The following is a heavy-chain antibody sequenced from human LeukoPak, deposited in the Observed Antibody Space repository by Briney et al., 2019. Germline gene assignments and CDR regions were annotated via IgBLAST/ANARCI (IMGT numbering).Heavy chain of an antibody. D-gene: IGHD5-18*01. J-gene: IGHJ4*02. V-gene: IGHV5-51*01. CDR3: ARGRGGYTGYENFNY. CDR2: IYPDDSDT. Sequence: GESLKISCKVSGYRFTTFWIGWVRQTPGKGLELMGVIYPDDSDTKYSPPFQGQVTVSADKSIKTAYLQWGSLKASDTGIYYCARGRGGYTGYENFNYWGQGTQLTVSS. CDR1: GYRFTTFW.